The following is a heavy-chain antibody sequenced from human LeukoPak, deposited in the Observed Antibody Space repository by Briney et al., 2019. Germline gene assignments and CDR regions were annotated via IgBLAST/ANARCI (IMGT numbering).Heavy chain of an antibody. D-gene: IGHD3/OR15-3a*01. Sequence: GGSLRLSCAASGFTFSSYSMNWVRQAPGKGLEWVSYISSSSSTIYYADSVKGRFTISRDNAKNSLYLQMNSLRAEDTAVYYCARDLTGGDWFHNPCDYWGQGTLVTVSS. J-gene: IGHJ4*02. CDR2: ISSSSSTI. V-gene: IGHV3-48*01. CDR1: GFTFSSYS. CDR3: ARDLTGGDWFHNPCDY.